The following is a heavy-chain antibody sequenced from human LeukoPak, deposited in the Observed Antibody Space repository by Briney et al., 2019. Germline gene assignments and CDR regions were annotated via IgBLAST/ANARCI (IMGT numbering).Heavy chain of an antibody. D-gene: IGHD2-21*01. CDR1: GGSLSSGGYY. Sequence: TLSLTCTVSGGSLSSGGYYWSWIRQHPGKGLEWIRYIDYSGSTYYNPSLKSRVTISVDPSKNQFCLKLSPLTAAATAVYYCVDWQGWFDPWGQGTLVTVSS. CDR3: VDWQGWFDP. J-gene: IGHJ5*02. CDR2: IDYSGST. V-gene: IGHV4-31*03.